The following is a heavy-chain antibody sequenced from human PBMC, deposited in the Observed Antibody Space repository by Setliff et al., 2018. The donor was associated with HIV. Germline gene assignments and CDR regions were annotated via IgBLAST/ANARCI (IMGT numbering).Heavy chain of an antibody. J-gene: IGHJ5*02. Sequence: SETLSLTCSVSGGSISSGSNYWGWIRRAPGKGLEWIGNIYYSGTTCYNPSLKSRVSISVDTSRNEFSLTLTSVTAADTAVYYCAMPRRVRSRAWYWFDIWGQGTLVTGAS. V-gene: IGHV4-39*01. CDR2: IYYSGTT. D-gene: IGHD6-19*01. CDR3: AMPRRVRSRAWYWFDI. CDR1: GGSISSGSNY.